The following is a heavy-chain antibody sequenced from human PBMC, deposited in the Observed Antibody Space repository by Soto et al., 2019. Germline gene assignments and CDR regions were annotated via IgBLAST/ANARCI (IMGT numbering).Heavy chain of an antibody. D-gene: IGHD4-17*01. CDR2: TNPNSGGT. CDR3: ARGTTVTMPYFDY. Sequence: ASVKVSCKASGYTFTGYYMHWVRQAPGQGLEWMGWTNPNSGGTNYAQKFQGRVTMTRDTSISTAYMELSRLRSDDTAVYYCARGTTVTMPYFDYWGQGTLVTFSS. V-gene: IGHV1-2*02. CDR1: GYTFTGYY. J-gene: IGHJ4*02.